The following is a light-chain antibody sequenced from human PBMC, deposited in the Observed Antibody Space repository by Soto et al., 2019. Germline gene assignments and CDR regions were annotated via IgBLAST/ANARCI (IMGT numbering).Light chain of an antibody. CDR1: QSVTNY. V-gene: IGKV3-11*01. CDR2: DAS. Sequence: EIFLTQSPDTLSLSPGERATLTCRASQSVTNYIAWYQQRPGQAPRLLIYDASNRATCVPARFSGSRSGTDFTLTISDLEPADFGLYYCQQRLNWPPGFGQGTKVEIK. J-gene: IGKJ1*01. CDR3: QQRLNWPPG.